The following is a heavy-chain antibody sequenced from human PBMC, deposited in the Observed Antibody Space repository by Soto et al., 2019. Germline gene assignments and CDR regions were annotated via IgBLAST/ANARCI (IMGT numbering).Heavy chain of an antibody. CDR1: DRSSSRCY. V-gene: IGHV4-59*08. D-gene: IGHD3-3*01. Sequence: SRTFGDRSSSRCYWNWFREPAGKGLKWIGYIYYTGSTNYNPSLKSRVTISGDTSKNQFSLKLSSVTAAATAVYYCARHGLPDHYYHFSSGYSSAFDICGQGTMVTISS. CDR2: IYYTGST. CDR3: ARHGLPDHYYHFSSGYSSAFDI. J-gene: IGHJ3*02.